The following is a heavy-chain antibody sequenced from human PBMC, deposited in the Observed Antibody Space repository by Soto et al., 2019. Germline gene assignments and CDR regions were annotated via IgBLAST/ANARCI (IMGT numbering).Heavy chain of an antibody. D-gene: IGHD3-10*01. V-gene: IGHV3-74*01. CDR1: GFTFSGSW. Sequence: EVQLVESGGGLVQPGGSLRLSCAASGFTFSGSWMHWVRQAPGKGLVWVSRINGDGSGTSYADFVKGRFTISRDDAKNTWLLKMKGLRAEEAAVYYCARGIFGSGTADDYWGQGTLVTVSS. CDR3: ARGIFGSGTADDY. CDR2: INGDGSGT. J-gene: IGHJ4*02.